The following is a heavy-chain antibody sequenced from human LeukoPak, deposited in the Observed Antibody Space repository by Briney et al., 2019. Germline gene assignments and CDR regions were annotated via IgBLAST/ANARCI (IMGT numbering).Heavy chain of an antibody. D-gene: IGHD3-22*01. Sequence: GESLKISCKGSGYSFTSYWIGWVRQMPGKGLEWMGIIYPGDSDTRYSPSFQGQVTISADKSISTAYLQWSSLKASDTAMYYCAIHRLHDSSGYYDDAFDIWGQGTMVTVSS. V-gene: IGHV5-51*01. CDR3: AIHRLHDSSGYYDDAFDI. CDR1: GYSFTSYW. J-gene: IGHJ3*02. CDR2: IYPGDSDT.